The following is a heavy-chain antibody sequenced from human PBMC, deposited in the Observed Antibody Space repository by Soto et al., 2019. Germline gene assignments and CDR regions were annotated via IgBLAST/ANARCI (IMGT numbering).Heavy chain of an antibody. CDR2: ISRTGVSA. J-gene: IGHJ5*01. Sequence: EVHLLESGGALVQPGGSLTLSCAASGFSFSDYAMSWVRQAPGKGLEWVSSISRTGVSAYYADSVKGRFAISRDRSRNRLSLQMNSLRVEDTAVYYCAKRPDGSGYYHNWFDSWGQGTLITVSS. V-gene: IGHV3-23*01. D-gene: IGHD3-22*01. CDR3: AKRPDGSGYYHNWFDS. CDR1: GFSFSDYA.